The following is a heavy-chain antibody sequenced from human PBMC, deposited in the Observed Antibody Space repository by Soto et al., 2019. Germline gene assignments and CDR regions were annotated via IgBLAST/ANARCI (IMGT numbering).Heavy chain of an antibody. Sequence: QVPLVQSGAEVKKPGASVRVSCKTSGYTFINYGITWVRQAPGQGLEWMGWLSAYNGDTSSSEKLQDRFTMTTDTSTSTVYMALRSLTSDDTAVYYCARWSAIVGGAEALDVWGQGTMVIVSS. CDR3: ARWSAIVGGAEALDV. D-gene: IGHD1-26*01. CDR2: LSAYNGDT. CDR1: GYTFINYG. V-gene: IGHV1-18*01. J-gene: IGHJ3*01.